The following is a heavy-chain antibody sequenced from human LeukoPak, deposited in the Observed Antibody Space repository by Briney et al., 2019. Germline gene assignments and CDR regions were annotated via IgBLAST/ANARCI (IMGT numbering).Heavy chain of an antibody. J-gene: IGHJ3*01. V-gene: IGHV3-20*04. CDR1: GFTFEVYG. CDR3: ARERASGVLDAFDV. D-gene: IGHD3-10*01. Sequence: PGGSLRLSCSGSGFTFEVYGMRWVRQAPGKGLEWVSGINWSGGRTRYADPVKGRFTIPRDHGRTSLYLQMSSLRAEDTALYYCARERASGVLDAFDVWGQATMVSVSS. CDR2: INWSGGRT.